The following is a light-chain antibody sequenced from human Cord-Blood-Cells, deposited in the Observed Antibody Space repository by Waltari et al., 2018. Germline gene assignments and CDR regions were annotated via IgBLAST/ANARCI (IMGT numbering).Light chain of an antibody. J-gene: IGKJ2*01. CDR3: MQGIHLAP. CDR2: EVS. Sequence: DIVMTQTPLSLSVTPGQPASISCQSSQTLLHSDGKTYLHWYLQKPGQSPQLLIYEVSNPFSGVTDRFRGGGAGTDFTLKISRVEAEDVGVYYCMQGIHLAPFGQGTKLEIK. V-gene: IGKV2-29*02. CDR1: QTLLHSDGKTY.